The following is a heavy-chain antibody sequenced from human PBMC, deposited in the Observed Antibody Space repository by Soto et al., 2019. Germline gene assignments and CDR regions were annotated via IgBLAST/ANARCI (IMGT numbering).Heavy chain of an antibody. Sequence: SETLSLTCTVSGGSISSGGYYWSWIRQHPGKGLEWIGYIYYSGSTYYNPSLKSRVTISVATSKNQFSLKLSSVTAADTAVYYCARYLGDYPSYFDYWGQGTLVTVSS. CDR2: IYYSGST. V-gene: IGHV4-31*03. CDR3: ARYLGDYPSYFDY. J-gene: IGHJ4*02. D-gene: IGHD4-17*01. CDR1: GGSISSGGYY.